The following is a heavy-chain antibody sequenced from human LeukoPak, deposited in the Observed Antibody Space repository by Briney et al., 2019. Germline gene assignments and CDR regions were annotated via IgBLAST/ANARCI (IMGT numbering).Heavy chain of an antibody. D-gene: IGHD3-16*02. CDR2: NSGST. CDR3: ARDENGYVWGSFRA. J-gene: IGHJ5*02. V-gene: IGHV4-39*07. Sequence: PSETLSLTCTVSGGSISSSSYYWGWIRQPPGKGLEWIGNNSGSTYYNPSLESRVTMSLDTSKNQFSLKLSSVTAADTAVYYCARDENGYVWGSFRAWGQGTLVTVSS. CDR1: GGSISSSSYY.